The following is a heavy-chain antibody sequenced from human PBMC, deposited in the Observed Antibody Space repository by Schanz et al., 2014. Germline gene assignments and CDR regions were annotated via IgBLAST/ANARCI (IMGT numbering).Heavy chain of an antibody. V-gene: IGHV1-46*03. CDR1: GYTFTSYY. Sequence: QVQLVQSGAEVKKPGASVKVSCKASGYTFTSYYIHWVRQAPGQGLEWMGIINPSSGTTRIAQNLQGRLAVARDAGTSTVNMELSSLRSEDTAVYYCARDGEAAAGCDYWGQGTLVTVSS. CDR2: INPSSGTT. J-gene: IGHJ4*02. D-gene: IGHD6-13*01. CDR3: ARDGEAAAGCDY.